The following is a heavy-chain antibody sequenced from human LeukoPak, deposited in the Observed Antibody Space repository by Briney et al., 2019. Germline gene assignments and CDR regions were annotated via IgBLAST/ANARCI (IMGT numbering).Heavy chain of an antibody. Sequence: GGSLRLSCAASGFTSSTYWMTWVRQAPGKGLEWVANIKQDGSDKYYVDSVKGRFTISRDNAKNSLYLQMNSLRAEDTAVYYCARFRYSSSAFDYWGQGTLVTVSS. J-gene: IGHJ4*02. CDR2: IKQDGSDK. CDR1: GFTSSTYW. D-gene: IGHD6-6*01. V-gene: IGHV3-7*01. CDR3: ARFRYSSSAFDY.